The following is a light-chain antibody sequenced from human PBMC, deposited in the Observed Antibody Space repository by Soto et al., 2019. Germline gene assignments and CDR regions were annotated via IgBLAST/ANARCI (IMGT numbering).Light chain of an antibody. CDR2: GAS. CDR1: QSVSSSY. CDR3: QQYGSSPLFT. J-gene: IGKJ3*01. Sequence: EIVLTQSPGTLSLSPGERDTLSCRASQSVSSSYLAWYQQKPGQAHRLLIYGASSRATGIPDRFSGSGSGKDFPLTISRLEPEDFAVYYCQQYGSSPLFTFGPGTKVDIK. V-gene: IGKV3-20*01.